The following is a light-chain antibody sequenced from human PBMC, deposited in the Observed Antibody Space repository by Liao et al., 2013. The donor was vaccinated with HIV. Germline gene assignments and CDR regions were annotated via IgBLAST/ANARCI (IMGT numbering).Light chain of an antibody. CDR3: QVWDNGDDRVV. CDR1: KLGDKY. V-gene: IGLV3-1*01. Sequence: SYELTQPPSVSESPGQTAIITCSGEKLGDKYVRWYQQKPGQSPVLVIYEDNKRPSGIPERFSGSNSGNLATLTISRVEAGDEADYYCQVWDNGDDRVVFGGGTKLTVL. J-gene: IGLJ2*01. CDR2: EDN.